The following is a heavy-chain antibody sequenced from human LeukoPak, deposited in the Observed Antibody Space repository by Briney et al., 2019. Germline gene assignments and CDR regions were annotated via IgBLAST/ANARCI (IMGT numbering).Heavy chain of an antibody. CDR1: VFTFSSYW. Sequence: GGSLRLSCAASVFTFSSYWVSWVRQAPGKGLEWVANIKQDGSEKYYVDSVKGRFTISRDNAKNSLYLQMNSLRAEDTAVYYCARDLRLGSGRWGQGTLVTVSS. J-gene: IGHJ4*02. D-gene: IGHD2-15*01. CDR2: IKQDGSEK. CDR3: ARDLRLGSGR. V-gene: IGHV3-7*01.